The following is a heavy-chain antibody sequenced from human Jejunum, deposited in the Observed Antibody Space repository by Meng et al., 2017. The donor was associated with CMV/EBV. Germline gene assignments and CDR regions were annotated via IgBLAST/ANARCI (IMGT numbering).Heavy chain of an antibody. Sequence: CAASGFSFGVYSMNWVRQAPGKGLEWVAYIDSFSSTMYYIDSIKGRFTISRDNAKNSLYLQMNSLSAEDTAVYYCARDSIASALDYWGQGVLVTVSS. CDR3: ARDSIASALDY. V-gene: IGHV3-48*01. CDR1: GFSFGVYS. D-gene: IGHD6-13*01. J-gene: IGHJ4*02. CDR2: IDSFSSTM.